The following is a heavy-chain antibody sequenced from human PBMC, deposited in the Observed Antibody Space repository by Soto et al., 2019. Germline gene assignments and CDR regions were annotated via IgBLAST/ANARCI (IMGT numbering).Heavy chain of an antibody. J-gene: IGHJ4*02. Sequence: SETLSLTCAVSGGCISSSNWWSWVRQPPGKGLEWIGEIYHSGSTNYNPSLKSRVTISVDKSKNQFSLKLSSVTAADTAVYYCAFSVDMALLPPIYSHYRGTRILVTV. D-gene: IGHD5-12*01. CDR2: IYHSGST. V-gene: IGHV4-4*02. CDR1: GGCISSSNW. CDR3: AFSVDMALLPPIYSHY.